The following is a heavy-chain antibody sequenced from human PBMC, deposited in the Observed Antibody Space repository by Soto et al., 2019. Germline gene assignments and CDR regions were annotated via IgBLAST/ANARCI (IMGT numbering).Heavy chain of an antibody. CDR3: ARGRLRCSTTSCSVWAFDI. J-gene: IGHJ3*02. Sequence: QVQLQQWGAGLLKPSETLSLTGAVYVGSFSVNNWGGVGQPPGRGLRGIGEINHSGNTNYNPSLKSRVTISVDTSKNQFSLNLSSVTAADTAAYYCARGRLRCSTTSCSVWAFDIWGQRRRVTVSS. CDR2: INHSGNT. CDR1: VGSFSVNN. V-gene: IGHV4-34*01. D-gene: IGHD2-2*01.